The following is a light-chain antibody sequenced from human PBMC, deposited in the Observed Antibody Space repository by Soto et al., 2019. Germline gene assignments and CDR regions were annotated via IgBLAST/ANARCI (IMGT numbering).Light chain of an antibody. J-gene: IGLJ3*02. CDR1: SGDVGRYKY. Sequence: QSVLTQPASVSGSPGQSITISCTGTSGDVGRYKYVCWYQQHPGKAPKPMIYEVSNRPSGVSNRFSGSKSGNTASLTISGLQAEDEADYYCSSYTSSSTWVFGGGTKLTVL. V-gene: IGLV2-14*01. CDR3: SSYTSSSTWV. CDR2: EVS.